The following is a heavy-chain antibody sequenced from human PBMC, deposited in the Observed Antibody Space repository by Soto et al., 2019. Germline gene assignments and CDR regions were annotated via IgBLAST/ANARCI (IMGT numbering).Heavy chain of an antibody. CDR1: GGTFSSYT. CDR2: IIPILGIA. J-gene: IGHJ5*02. V-gene: IGHV1-69*08. Sequence: QVQLVQSGAEVKKPGSSVKVSCKASGGTFSSYTISWVRQAPGQGLEWMGRIIPILGIANYAQKFQGRVTITADKSTSTAYRELSSLRSEDTAVYYCAREDGVVVGVGFDPWGQGTLVTVSS. D-gene: IGHD3-22*01. CDR3: AREDGVVVGVGFDP.